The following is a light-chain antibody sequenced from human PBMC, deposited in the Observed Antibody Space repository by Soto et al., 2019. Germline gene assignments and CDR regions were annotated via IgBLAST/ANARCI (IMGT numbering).Light chain of an antibody. J-gene: IGKJ2*01. Sequence: ENVLTQSPAYLSLSPGERVTLSCRASQSVTTYLAWYQQKRGQAPRLLIYDAFNRATGIPDRFRGGGSGTDFTLSISSLEPEDSAVYYCQQRSNWPPEFTFGQGTTLDIK. CDR3: QQRSNWPPEFT. CDR2: DAF. V-gene: IGKV3-11*01. CDR1: QSVTTY.